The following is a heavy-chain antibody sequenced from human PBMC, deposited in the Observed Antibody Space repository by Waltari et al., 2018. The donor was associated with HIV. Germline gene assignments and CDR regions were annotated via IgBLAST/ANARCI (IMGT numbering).Heavy chain of an antibody. CDR2: ISYDGSNK. D-gene: IGHD2-15*01. J-gene: IGHJ4*02. CDR1: GFTFSSYA. V-gene: IGHV3-30*16. Sequence: QVQLVESGGGVVQPGRSLRLSCAASGFTFSSYAMHWVRQAPGKGLEWVAVISYDGSNKYYADSVKGRFTISRDNSKNTLYLQMNSLRAEDTAVYYCARDVVVVVAATQPDYWGQGTLVTVSS. CDR3: ARDVVVVVAATQPDY.